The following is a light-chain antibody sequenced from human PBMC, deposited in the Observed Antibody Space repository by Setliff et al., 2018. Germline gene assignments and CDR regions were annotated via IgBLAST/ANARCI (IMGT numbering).Light chain of an antibody. CDR3: QSYDNTLGVSI. CDR1: RSNIGAGHD. V-gene: IGLV1-40*01. J-gene: IGLJ2*01. CDR2: HNN. Sequence: VLTQPPSVSGAPGQRVSISCSGGRSNIGAGHDVHWYYHLAGTAPKLLIYHNNNRASGIPDRFSGSKSGTSASLAIAELQAEDEADYYCQSYDNTLGVSIFGGGTQRTVL.